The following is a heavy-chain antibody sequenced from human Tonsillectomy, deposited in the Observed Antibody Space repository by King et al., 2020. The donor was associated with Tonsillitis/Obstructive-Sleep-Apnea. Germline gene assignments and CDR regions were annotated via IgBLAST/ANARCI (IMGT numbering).Heavy chain of an antibody. D-gene: IGHD3-9*01. V-gene: IGHV1-3*01. J-gene: IGHJ4*02. CDR3: ARAPLYYDILTGHIDY. CDR2: INAGNGNT. Sequence: QLVQSGAEVKKPGASVKVSCKASGYTFTSYAIHWVRQAPGQRLEWMGWINAGNGNTRYSQKFQGRVTIIRDTSASTAYMELSSLRSEDTAVYYCARAPLYYDILTGHIDYWGQGTLVTVS. CDR1: GYTFTSYA.